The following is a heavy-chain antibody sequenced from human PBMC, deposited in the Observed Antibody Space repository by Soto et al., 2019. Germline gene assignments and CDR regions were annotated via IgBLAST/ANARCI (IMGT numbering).Heavy chain of an antibody. J-gene: IGHJ4*02. Sequence: SVQVSCTASGGTFSSSAICWVRQAPGQGLEWMGGIIPIFGTANYAQKFQGRAKITADESTSTAYMELSRLRSDDTVVFYFARGPRLLAPIHSFFEHWGQGTLVTVSS. CDR1: GGTFSSSA. CDR3: ARGPRLLAPIHSFFEH. CDR2: IIPIFGTA. V-gene: IGHV1-69*13. D-gene: IGHD3-3*01.